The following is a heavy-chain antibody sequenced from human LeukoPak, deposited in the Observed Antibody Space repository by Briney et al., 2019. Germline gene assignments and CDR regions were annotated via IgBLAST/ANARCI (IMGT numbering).Heavy chain of an antibody. CDR2: IYYSGST. CDR1: GGSISSYY. J-gene: IGHJ5*02. Sequence: SETLPLTCTVSGGSISSYYWSWIRQPPGKGLVWIGYIYYSGSTNYNPSLKSRVTISVDTSKNQFSLKLSSVTAADTAVYYCARGDYDILTGYSTNWFDPWGQGTLVTVSS. CDR3: ARGDYDILTGYSTNWFDP. V-gene: IGHV4-59*01. D-gene: IGHD3-9*01.